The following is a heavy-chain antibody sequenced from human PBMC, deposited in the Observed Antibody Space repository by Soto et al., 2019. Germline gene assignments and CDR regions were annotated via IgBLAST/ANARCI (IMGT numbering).Heavy chain of an antibody. D-gene: IGHD5-18*01. CDR2: IYYSGST. CDR1: GGSISSSSYY. Sequence: QLQLQESGPGLVKPSETLSLTCTVSGGSISSSSYYWGWIRQPPGKGLEWIGSIYYSGSTYYNPSLKSRVTISVDTSKNQFSLKLSSVTAADTAVYYCARSGYSYGYADAFDIWGQGTMVTVSS. J-gene: IGHJ3*02. V-gene: IGHV4-39*01. CDR3: ARSGYSYGYADAFDI.